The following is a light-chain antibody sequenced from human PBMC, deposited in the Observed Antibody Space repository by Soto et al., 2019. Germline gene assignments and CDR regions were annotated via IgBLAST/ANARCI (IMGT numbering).Light chain of an antibody. Sequence: QSVLTQPPSTSRTPGQSVTIYCSGSSSDIGSNAVYWYQQLPGTAPKLLIYRNNQRPSGVPDRFSGTKSGTSASMAISGLRSEDEADYYCAAWNDGLSGFVFGTGTKVNVL. J-gene: IGLJ1*01. CDR1: SSDIGSNA. V-gene: IGLV1-47*01. CDR2: RNN. CDR3: AAWNDGLSGFV.